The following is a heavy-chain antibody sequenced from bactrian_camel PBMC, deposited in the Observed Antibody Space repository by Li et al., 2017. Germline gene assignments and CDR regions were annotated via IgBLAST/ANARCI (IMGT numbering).Heavy chain of an antibody. CDR1: QSRYC. D-gene: IGHD5*01. J-gene: IGHJ4*01. CDR3: AAGTSTGFPFRESAYPY. CDR2: IGSDGST. V-gene: IGHV3S53*01. Sequence: QLVESGGGSVQAGGSLRLSCEYSQSRYCMGWFRQAPGKEREGVAFIGSDGSTIYADSAKGRFTISKDDAKNAVYLQMNSLKPEDTAVYYCAAGTSTGFPFRESAYPYWGQGTQVTVS.